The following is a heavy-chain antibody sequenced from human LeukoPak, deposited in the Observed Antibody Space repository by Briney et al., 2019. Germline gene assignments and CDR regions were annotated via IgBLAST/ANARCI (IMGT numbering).Heavy chain of an antibody. J-gene: IGHJ5*02. CDR1: GFTFSSYP. V-gene: IGHV3-23*01. Sequence: GGTLRLSCAASGFTFSSYPMSWVRQAPGKGLEWVSTISGSGGSTFYADSVKGRFTISRDNSKNTLYLQMNSLRAEDTAVYYCAKFGKGYYDDPWGQGTLVTVSS. D-gene: IGHD3-22*01. CDR3: AKFGKGYYDDP. CDR2: ISGSGGST.